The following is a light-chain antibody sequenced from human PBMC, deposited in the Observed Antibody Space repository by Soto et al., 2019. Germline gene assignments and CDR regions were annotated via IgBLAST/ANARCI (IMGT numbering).Light chain of an antibody. CDR1: SSNIGAGYD. CDR3: NSYVAGSNV. Sequence: QSVLTQPPSVSGAPGQRVTISCTGSSSNIGAGYDVHWYQQRPGTAPKLLIFGNINRPSGVPDRFSGSKSGTSASLAITGLQAEDEADYYCNSYVAGSNVFGNGTKVTVX. CDR2: GNI. V-gene: IGLV1-40*01. J-gene: IGLJ1*01.